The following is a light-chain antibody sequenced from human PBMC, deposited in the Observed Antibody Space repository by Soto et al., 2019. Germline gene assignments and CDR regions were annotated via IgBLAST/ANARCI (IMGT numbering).Light chain of an antibody. CDR1: QSVSSSY. J-gene: IGKJ5*01. CDR2: GAS. CDR3: QQYGSSPPT. V-gene: IGKV3-20*01. Sequence: EIVLTQSPGTLSLSPGERATLSCRASQSVSSSYLAWYQQKPGHAPRLLIYGASSRATGIPDRFSGSGSGTDFTLAISRLEPEDFAVYYCQQYGSSPPTFGQGTRLEIK.